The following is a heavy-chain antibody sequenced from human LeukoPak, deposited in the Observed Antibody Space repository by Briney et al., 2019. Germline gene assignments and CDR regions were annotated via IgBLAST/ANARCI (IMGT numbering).Heavy chain of an antibody. V-gene: IGHV1-58*02. D-gene: IGHD1-26*01. CDR3: AASTVGALYYFDY. J-gene: IGHJ4*02. CDR1: GFTFTSSA. Sequence: ASVKVSCKASGFTFTSSAMQWVRQARGQRLEWIGWIVVGSGNTNYAQKFQERVTITRDMSTSTAYMELSSLRSEDTAVYYYAASTVGALYYFDYWGQGTLVTVSS. CDR2: IVVGSGNT.